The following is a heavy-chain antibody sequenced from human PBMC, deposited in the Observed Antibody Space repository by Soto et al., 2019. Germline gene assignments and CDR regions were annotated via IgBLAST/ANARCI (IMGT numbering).Heavy chain of an antibody. CDR3: ARAYCSGGSCYNWFDS. V-gene: IGHV3-23*01. D-gene: IGHD2-15*01. Sequence: GGSLRLSCAASGFTFSSYAMSWVRQAPGKGLEWVSAISGSGSSTFYADSVKGRFTISRDNSKTTLSLQMNSLRAEDTAVYYCARAYCSGGSCYNWFDSWGQGTLVTVSS. CDR2: ISGSGSST. CDR1: GFTFSSYA. J-gene: IGHJ5*01.